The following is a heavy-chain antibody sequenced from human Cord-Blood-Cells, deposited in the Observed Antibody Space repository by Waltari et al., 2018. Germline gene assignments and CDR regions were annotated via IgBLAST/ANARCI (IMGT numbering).Heavy chain of an antibody. J-gene: IGHJ4*02. CDR2: ISGSGGST. CDR1: GFTFSSYA. CDR3: AKGHYDILTGYSYFDY. D-gene: IGHD3-9*01. Sequence: SCAASGFTFSSYAMSWVRQAPGKGLEWVSAISGSGGSTSYDDDGEGRFTICRDNSKNTVYVQMNSLRAEDTAVYYCAKGHYDILTGYSYFDYWGQGTLVTVSS. V-gene: IGHV3-23*01.